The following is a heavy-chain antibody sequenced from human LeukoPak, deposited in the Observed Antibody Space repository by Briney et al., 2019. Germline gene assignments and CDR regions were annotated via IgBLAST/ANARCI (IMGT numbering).Heavy chain of an antibody. J-gene: IGHJ4*02. CDR3: AKGRYSYGFDY. Sequence: NPGGSLRLSCAGSGFTFSDYYMTWIRQAPGKGLEWISYISSTAFTLYYADSVKGRFTMSRDNAKNSLYLQMNSLRAEDTALYYCAKGRYSYGFDYWGQGTLVTVSS. V-gene: IGHV3-11*01. CDR2: ISSTAFTL. D-gene: IGHD5-18*01. CDR1: GFTFSDYY.